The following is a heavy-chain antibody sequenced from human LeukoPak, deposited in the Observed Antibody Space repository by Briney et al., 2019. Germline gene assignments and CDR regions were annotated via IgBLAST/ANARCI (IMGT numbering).Heavy chain of an antibody. Sequence: PSETLSLTCVVSGDSITSSNWWNWVRQPPGKGLEWIGEISHSGGASYNPSLKSRVTISVDKSNNQFSLNLNSVTAADTAVYYCARDSANGSSWYFDYWGQGNLVTVSS. CDR1: GDSITSSNW. V-gene: IGHV4/OR15-8*01. J-gene: IGHJ4*02. CDR3: ARDSANGSSWYFDY. D-gene: IGHD6-13*01. CDR2: ISHSGGA.